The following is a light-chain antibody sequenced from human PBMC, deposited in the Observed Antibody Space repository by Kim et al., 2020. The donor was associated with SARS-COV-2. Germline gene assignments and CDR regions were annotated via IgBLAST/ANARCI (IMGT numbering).Light chain of an antibody. CDR3: QVWDGSTDHYV. CDR2: HDS. V-gene: IGLV3-21*04. J-gene: IGLJ1*01. Sequence: APGEAAKIPAAGNNIGSKNVQWYQQKAGQAPVLVISHDSDRPSEIPDRFSGSNSGNTATLTISGVEAGDEADYYCQVWDGSTDHYVFGTGTKVTVL. CDR1: NIGSKN.